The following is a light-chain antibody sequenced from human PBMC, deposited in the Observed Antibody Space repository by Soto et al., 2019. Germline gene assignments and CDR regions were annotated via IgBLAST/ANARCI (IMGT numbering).Light chain of an antibody. CDR3: QQCHSSSYT. Sequence: DIQMTQSPSTLSASVGDRVTITCRASQTISSWLAWYQQKPGKAPKVLIYDASTLGSGVPSRFSGSGSGTEFTLTISGLQADDFATYYCQQCHSSSYTFGQGTKVDIK. CDR1: QTISSW. CDR2: DAS. J-gene: IGKJ2*01. V-gene: IGKV1-5*01.